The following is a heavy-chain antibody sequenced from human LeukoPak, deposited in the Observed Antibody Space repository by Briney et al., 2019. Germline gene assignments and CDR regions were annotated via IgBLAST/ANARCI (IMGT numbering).Heavy chain of an antibody. Sequence: SGGSLRLSCGASGFTFSSYGLHWVRQPPGKGLEWVAFIRYDGGNKYYADSVKGRFTISRDNPKNTLYLQMNSLRPDDTAVYYCAKTYYDFWSGYYPFDPWGHGTLVTVSS. CDR2: IRYDGGNK. CDR1: GFTFSSYG. J-gene: IGHJ5*02. CDR3: AKTYYDFWSGYYPFDP. V-gene: IGHV3-30*02. D-gene: IGHD3-3*01.